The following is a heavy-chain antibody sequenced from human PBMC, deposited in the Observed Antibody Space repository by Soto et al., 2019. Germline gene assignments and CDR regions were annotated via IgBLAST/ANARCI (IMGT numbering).Heavy chain of an antibody. V-gene: IGHV5-51*01. CDR1: GYTFSDYW. CDR2: MYPVDSDT. J-gene: IGHJ4*02. CDR3: ARVPHDRNGYNGFDD. Sequence: GESLKTSCKGSGYTFSDYWIGWVRQMPGKGLEWLGIMYPVDSDTRNSQYLQGQVTISANKSISTAYLQWSSLKASDTAMYYCARVPHDRNGYNGFDDWGQGTLVTVSS. D-gene: IGHD5-12*01.